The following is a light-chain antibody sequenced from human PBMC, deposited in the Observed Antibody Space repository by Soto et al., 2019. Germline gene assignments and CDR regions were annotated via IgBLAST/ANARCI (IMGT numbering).Light chain of an antibody. J-gene: IGKJ2*01. CDR3: QQANSCPLT. CDR2: AAS. V-gene: IGKV1D-12*01. Sequence: IQMTQSPCSVSASVGDRVTITCRASQGISTWVAWYQQKPGQAPKFLIYAASSLQSGIPARFSGRGSATDFTLTISSRQREDFATYYCQQANSCPLTFGQGTKVEI. CDR1: QGISTW.